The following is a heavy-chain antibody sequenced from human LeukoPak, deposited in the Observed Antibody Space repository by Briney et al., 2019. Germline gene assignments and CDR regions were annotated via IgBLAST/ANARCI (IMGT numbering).Heavy chain of an antibody. CDR1: GGSISSYY. CDR3: ARDCGGDCYQNDWYFDL. J-gene: IGHJ2*01. D-gene: IGHD2-21*02. CDR2: IYYSGST. Sequence: SETLSLTCTVSGGSISSYYWSWIRQPPGKGLQWIGYIYYSGSTNYNPSLKSRVTISLDTSKNQFSLKLSSVTAADTAVYYCARDCGGDCYQNDWYFDLWGRGTLVTVSS. V-gene: IGHV4-59*01.